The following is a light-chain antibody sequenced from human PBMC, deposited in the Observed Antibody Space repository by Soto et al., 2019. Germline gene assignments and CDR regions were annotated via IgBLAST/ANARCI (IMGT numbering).Light chain of an antibody. CDR1: SSDVGDYNY. Sequence: QSALTQPRSVSRSPGQSVTISCTGTSSDVGDYNYVSWYQQYPGKAPKLVIYDVSKRPSGVPDRFSGSKSGNTASLTISGLQAEDEADYYCCSFAGSYTFWVFGGGTQLTVL. CDR3: CSFAGSYTFWV. CDR2: DVS. J-gene: IGLJ3*02. V-gene: IGLV2-11*01.